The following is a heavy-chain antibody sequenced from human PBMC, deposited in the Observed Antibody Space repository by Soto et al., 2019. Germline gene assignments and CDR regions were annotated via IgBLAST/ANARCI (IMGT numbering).Heavy chain of an antibody. CDR2: IYYSGST. Sequence: SETLSLTCTVSVGSINSSSYYWGWIRQPPGKGLEWIGSIYYSGSTYYNPSLKSRVTISVDTSKNQFSLKLSSVTAADTAVYYCARSRGYYGSGTRKITSYMDVWGKGTTVTVSS. CDR1: VGSINSSSYY. J-gene: IGHJ6*03. V-gene: IGHV4-39*01. D-gene: IGHD3-10*01. CDR3: ARSRGYYGSGTRKITSYMDV.